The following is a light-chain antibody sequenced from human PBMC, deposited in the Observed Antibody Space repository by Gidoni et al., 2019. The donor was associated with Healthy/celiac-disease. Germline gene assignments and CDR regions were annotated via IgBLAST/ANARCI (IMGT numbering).Light chain of an antibody. Sequence: SYELTQQPSVSVSPGQTASITCSGDKLGDKYACWYQQKPGQSPVLVIYQDSKLPSGIPERFSGSNSGNTATLTISGTQAMDEADYYCQAWDSSVVFGGGTKLTVL. J-gene: IGLJ2*01. CDR1: KLGDKY. CDR3: QAWDSSVV. CDR2: QDS. V-gene: IGLV3-1*01.